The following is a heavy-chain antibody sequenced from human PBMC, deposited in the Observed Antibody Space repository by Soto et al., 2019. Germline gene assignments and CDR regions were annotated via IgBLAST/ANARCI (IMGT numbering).Heavy chain of an antibody. V-gene: IGHV1-18*04. CDR1: GYTFTSYG. D-gene: IGHD3-22*01. J-gene: IGHJ3*02. Sequence: GSSVKVSCKGSGYTFTSYGISWVRQAPGQGLEWMGWISAYNGNTNYAQKLQGRVTMTTDTYTSKAYMELRRLRSDDTAVHYCARPYYYDSSGYTHDDFDIWGQGTMVTVSS. CDR3: ARPYYYDSSGYTHDDFDI. CDR2: ISAYNGNT.